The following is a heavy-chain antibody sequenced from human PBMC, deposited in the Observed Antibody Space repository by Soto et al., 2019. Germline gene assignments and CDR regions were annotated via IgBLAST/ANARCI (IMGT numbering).Heavy chain of an antibody. V-gene: IGHV3-48*02. CDR3: ARGLYYYDSRGYWGY. Sequence: EVQLVESGGGLVQPGGSLRLSCAASGFTFSSYSMNWVRQAPGKGLEWVSYISSSSSTIYYADSVKGRFTISRDNAKNSLYLQMNSLRDVETALYYCARGLYYYDSRGYWGYWGQGALVTVSS. CDR2: ISSSSSTI. J-gene: IGHJ4*02. D-gene: IGHD3-22*01. CDR1: GFTFSSYS.